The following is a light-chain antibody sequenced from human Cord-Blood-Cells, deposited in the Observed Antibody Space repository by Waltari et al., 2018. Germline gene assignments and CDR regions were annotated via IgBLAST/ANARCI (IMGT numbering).Light chain of an antibody. J-gene: IGLJ2*01. CDR1: STDVGSYNL. Sequence: QSALTQPASVSGSPAQSITISCTGTSTDVGSYNLVPWYQQHPGKAPKLMIYEGSKRPSGVSNRFSGSKSGNTASLTISGLQAEDEADYYCCSYAGSSTLVFGGGTKLTVL. V-gene: IGLV2-23*01. CDR2: EGS. CDR3: CSYAGSSTLV.